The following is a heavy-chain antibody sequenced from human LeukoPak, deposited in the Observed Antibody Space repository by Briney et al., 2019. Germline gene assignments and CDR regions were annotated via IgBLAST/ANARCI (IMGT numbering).Heavy chain of an antibody. Sequence: PGGSLRLSCAASGFTFSTYWMHWVRQAPGKGLVWVSRINGDGSSTNYADSVKGRFTISRDNAKNTLFLRMNGLRAEDTAVYYCAKDQGGLLLDYWGQGTLVTVSS. CDR1: GFTFSTYW. CDR3: AKDQGGLLLDY. D-gene: IGHD2-21*01. CDR2: INGDGSST. V-gene: IGHV3-74*01. J-gene: IGHJ4*02.